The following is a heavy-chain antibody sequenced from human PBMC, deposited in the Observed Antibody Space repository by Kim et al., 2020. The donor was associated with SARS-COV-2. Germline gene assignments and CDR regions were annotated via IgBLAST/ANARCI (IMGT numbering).Heavy chain of an antibody. CDR3: ARGTRQWLVRGPYDYYMDV. D-gene: IGHD6-19*01. Sequence: SETLSLTCAVYGGSFSAYYWSWIRQPPGKGLEWIGEIHHSGSTNYNPSLKSRVTISVDTAKNQFSLKLSSVTAADTAVYYCARGTRQWLVRGPYDYYMDVWGKGTTVTVSS. CDR2: IHHSGST. J-gene: IGHJ6*03. CDR1: GGSFSAYY. V-gene: IGHV4-34*01.